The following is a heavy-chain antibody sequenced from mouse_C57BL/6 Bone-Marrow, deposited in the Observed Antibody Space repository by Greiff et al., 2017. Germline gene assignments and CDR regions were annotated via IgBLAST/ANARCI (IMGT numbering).Heavy chain of an antibody. J-gene: IGHJ4*01. CDR2: ISDGGSYT. Sequence: EVHLVESGGGLVKPGGSLKLSCAASGFTFTSYAMSWVRQTPGKSLEWVGTISDGGSYTYYPDNVKGRVTISRDKAKNNQYMKTSHVEFEDTAMYYGAINYYYGSSDGMDYWGQGTSVTVSS. D-gene: IGHD1-1*01. CDR3: AINYYYGSSDGMDY. V-gene: IGHV5-4*01. CDR1: GFTFTSYA.